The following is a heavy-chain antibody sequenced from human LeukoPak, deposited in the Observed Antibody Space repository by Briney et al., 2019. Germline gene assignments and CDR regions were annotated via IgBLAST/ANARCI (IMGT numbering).Heavy chain of an antibody. CDR2: IKQDGSEK. D-gene: IGHD3-16*01. CDR3: AKDSGGSRYYFDY. V-gene: IGHV3-7*01. Sequence: PGGSLRLSCAASGFTFSNYWMSWVRQAPGKGLECVANIKQDGSEKYYVDSVKGRFTISRDNAKNSLYLQMNSLRVEDTAVYYCAKDSGGSRYYFDYWGQGTLVTVSS. CDR1: GFTFSNYW. J-gene: IGHJ4*02.